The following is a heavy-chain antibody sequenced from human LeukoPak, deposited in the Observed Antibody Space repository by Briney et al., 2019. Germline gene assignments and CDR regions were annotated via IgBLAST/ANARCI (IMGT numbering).Heavy chain of an antibody. CDR1: GFTFSGSA. D-gene: IGHD6-13*01. CDR2: IRSKANSYAT. CDR3: APLGQYSSSWYFDY. J-gene: IGHJ4*02. Sequence: PGGSLRLSCAASGFTFSGSAMHWVRQASGKGLEWVGRIRSKANSYATAYAASVKGRFTISRDNSKNTLYLQMNSLRAEDTAVYYCAPLGQYSSSWYFDYWGQGTLVTVSS. V-gene: IGHV3-73*01.